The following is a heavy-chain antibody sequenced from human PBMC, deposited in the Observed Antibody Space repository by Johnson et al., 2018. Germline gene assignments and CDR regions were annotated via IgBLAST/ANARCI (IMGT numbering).Heavy chain of an antibody. D-gene: IGHD3-3*01. J-gene: IGHJ1*01. CDR2: SSRAGPI. V-gene: IGHV3-11*01. CDR3: AAWSGDSRDLGH. CDR1: GFTLSDYH. Sequence: VQLVESGGALVEPGGSLRLSCAASGFTLSDYHLSWIRQAPGKGLDWVSYSSRAGPIYYGDSVRGRFTISRDNAKNSLYLQMNNLRAEGTAGYFWAAWSGDSRDLGHWGQGTLGTVSS.